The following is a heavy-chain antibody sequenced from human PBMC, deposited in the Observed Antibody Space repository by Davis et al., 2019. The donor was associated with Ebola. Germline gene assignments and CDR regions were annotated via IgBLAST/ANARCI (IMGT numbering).Heavy chain of an antibody. V-gene: IGHV4-59*01. CDR3: ARPYYDFWSGYFDY. CDR2: IYYSGST. J-gene: IGHJ4*02. CDR1: GGSISSYY. D-gene: IGHD3-3*01. Sequence: MPSETLSLTCTVSGGSISSYYWSWIRQPPGKGLEWIGYIYYSGSTNYNPSLKSRVTISVDTSKNQFSLKLSSVTAADTAVYYCARPYYDFWSGYFDYWGQGTLVTVSS.